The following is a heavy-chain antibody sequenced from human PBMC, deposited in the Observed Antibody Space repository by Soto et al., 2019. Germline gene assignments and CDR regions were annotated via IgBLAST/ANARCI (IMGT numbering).Heavy chain of an antibody. CDR2: TYYRSQWYS. CDR3: ARERTGGYDFFDY. CDR1: EDSVSSNNAA. D-gene: IGHD5-12*01. Sequence: QVQLQQSGPGLVKPSQTLSLTCAISEDSVSSNNAAWNWVRQSPSRGLEWLGRTYYRSQWYSDYAVSARGRMTISADTSKNLFSLHLNSVTPEDTAVYYCARERTGGYDFFDYWGQGTLVTVSS. V-gene: IGHV6-1*01. J-gene: IGHJ4*02.